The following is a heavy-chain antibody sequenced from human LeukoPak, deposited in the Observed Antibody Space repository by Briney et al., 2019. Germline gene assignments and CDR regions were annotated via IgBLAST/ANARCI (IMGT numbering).Heavy chain of an antibody. Sequence: GGSLRLSCTASGLIFNGAWMCWVRQAPGEGLEWLGRIVSNSDGGTVDYAAPVKGRFTISRDDSKNTLYLQMNSLKTEDTAVYYCTLDLVSLWDHWGQGALVTVSS. V-gene: IGHV3-15*04. CDR3: TLDLVSLWDH. CDR2: IVSNSDGGTV. D-gene: IGHD6-13*01. CDR1: GLIFNGAW. J-gene: IGHJ4*02.